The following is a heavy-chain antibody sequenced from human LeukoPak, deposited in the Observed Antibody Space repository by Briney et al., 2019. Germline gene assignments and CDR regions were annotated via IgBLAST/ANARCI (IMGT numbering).Heavy chain of an antibody. Sequence: PGGSLRLSCAASGFIFNTFSMNWVRQAPGKGLKWISYISSSGNTIYYADSVKGRFTISRDNAKNSLYLQIHSLRADDTALYYCARVRGLVAAGQYFDYWGQGTLVTISS. CDR2: ISSSGNTI. CDR1: GFIFNTFS. D-gene: IGHD6-13*01. V-gene: IGHV3-48*01. J-gene: IGHJ4*02. CDR3: ARVRGLVAAGQYFDY.